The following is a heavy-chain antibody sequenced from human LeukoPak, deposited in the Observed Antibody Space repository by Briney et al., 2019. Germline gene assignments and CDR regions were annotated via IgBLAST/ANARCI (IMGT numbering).Heavy chain of an antibody. J-gene: IGHJ5*02. D-gene: IGHD3-3*01. Sequence: GASVKVSCKASGYTFTGYYMHWVRQAPGQELEWMGWINPNSGGTNYAQKFQGRVTMTRDTSISTAYMELSRLRSDDTAVYYCARDRGLRFLEWLSPFDPWGQGTLVTVSS. CDR1: GYTFTGYY. CDR3: ARDRGLRFLEWLSPFDP. V-gene: IGHV1-2*02. CDR2: INPNSGGT.